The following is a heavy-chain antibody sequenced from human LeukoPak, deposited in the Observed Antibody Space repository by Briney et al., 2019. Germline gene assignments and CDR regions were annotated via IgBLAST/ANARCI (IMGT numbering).Heavy chain of an antibody. CDR3: ARDKGTSYLSSFDY. J-gene: IGHJ4*02. D-gene: IGHD6-6*01. CDR2: IYYSGSA. Sequence: SETLSLTCTVSGGSISSYYWSWIRQPPGKGLEWIGYIYYSGSANYHPSLKSRVTISVDTSKNRFSLRLSSVTAADTAVYYCARDKGTSYLSSFDYWGQGTLVTVSS. CDR1: GGSISSYY. V-gene: IGHV4-59*01.